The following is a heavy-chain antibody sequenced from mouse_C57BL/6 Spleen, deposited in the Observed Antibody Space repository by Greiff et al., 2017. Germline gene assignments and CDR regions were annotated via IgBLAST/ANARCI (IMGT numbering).Heavy chain of an antibody. CDR1: GYTFTSYW. CDR2: IDPSDSYT. D-gene: IGHD1-2*01. V-gene: IGHV1-50*01. J-gene: IGHJ2*01. CDR3: ARSTTAGLAY. Sequence: QVQLQQPGAELVKPGASVKLSCKASGYTFTSYWMQWVKQRPGQGLEWIGEIDPSDSYTNYNQKFKGKATLTVDTSSSTAYMQLSSLTSEAAAVYYCARSTTAGLAYWGQGTTLTVSS.